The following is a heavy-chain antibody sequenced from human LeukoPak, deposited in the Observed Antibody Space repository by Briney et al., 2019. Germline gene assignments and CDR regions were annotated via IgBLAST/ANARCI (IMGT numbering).Heavy chain of an antibody. CDR2: IYYSGST. CDR1: GGSISSYY. J-gene: IGHJ3*02. Sequence: SETLSLTCTVSGGSISSYYWSWIRQPPGKGLEWIGYIYYSGSTNYNPSLKSRVTISVDTSKNQFSLKLSSVTAAGTAVCYCARARTLITMIVVADYDAFDIWGQGTMVTVSS. CDR3: ARARTLITMIVVADYDAFDI. D-gene: IGHD3-22*01. V-gene: IGHV4-59*01.